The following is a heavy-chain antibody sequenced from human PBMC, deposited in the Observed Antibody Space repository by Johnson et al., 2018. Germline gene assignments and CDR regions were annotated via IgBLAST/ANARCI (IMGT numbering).Heavy chain of an antibody. J-gene: IGHJ6*03. V-gene: IGHV3-15*07. CDR3: TTDSEPKLYYYYYMDV. D-gene: IGHD1-14*01. CDR1: GFMFSNAY. Sequence: VQLVQSGGGLVKPGESLRLSCAASGFMFSNAYMTWVRQAPGKGLEWVGRVKRQGDGETTDNATPVKGRFTISRDYSKDTLYLQMNKLDIDDTAVYYCTTDSEPKLYYYYYMDVWGQGTTVTVSS. CDR2: VKRQGDGETT.